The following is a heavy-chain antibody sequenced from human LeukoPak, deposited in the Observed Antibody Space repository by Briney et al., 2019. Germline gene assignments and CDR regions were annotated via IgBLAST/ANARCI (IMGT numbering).Heavy chain of an antibody. V-gene: IGHV4-38-2*02. CDR1: GYSISSGYY. Sequence: SETLSLTCTVSGYSISSGYYWGWIRQPPGKGLEWIGSIYYSGSTYYNPSLKSRVTISVDTSKNQFSLNLSSVTAADTAVYYCARGNSYYDSSDYFPWESFQHWGQGTLVTVSS. CDR3: ARGNSYYDSSDYFPWESFQH. D-gene: IGHD3-22*01. CDR2: IYYSGST. J-gene: IGHJ1*01.